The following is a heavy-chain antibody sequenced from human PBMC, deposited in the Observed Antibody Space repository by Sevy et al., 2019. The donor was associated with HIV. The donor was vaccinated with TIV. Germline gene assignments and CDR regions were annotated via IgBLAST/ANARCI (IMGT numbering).Heavy chain of an antibody. CDR1: GDSISGYY. J-gene: IGHJ6*02. CDR2: IYYTRST. D-gene: IGHD3-16*02. V-gene: IGHV4-59*08. Sequence: SETLSLTCNVSGDSISGYYWSWIRQPPGKGLEWIGYIYYTRSTNYNPSLKSRVTISVDTSKNQFSLKLSSVTAADTAVYYCARRYSYGGGMDVWGQGTTVTVSS. CDR3: ARRYSYGGGMDV.